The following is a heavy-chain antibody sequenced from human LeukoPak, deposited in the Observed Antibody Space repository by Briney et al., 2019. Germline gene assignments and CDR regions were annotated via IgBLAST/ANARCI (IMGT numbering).Heavy chain of an antibody. CDR2: IYYSGST. CDR3: ARYRNEALFAFDI. CDR1: GDSINNYY. V-gene: IGHV4-59*01. J-gene: IGHJ3*02. D-gene: IGHD1-14*01. Sequence: PSETLSLTCIVSGDSINNYYWSWIRQPPGKGLEWIGYIYYSGSTNYNPSLKNRVTISVDTSKNQFSLKLNSVTAADTAVYYCARYRNEALFAFDIWGQGTMVTVSS.